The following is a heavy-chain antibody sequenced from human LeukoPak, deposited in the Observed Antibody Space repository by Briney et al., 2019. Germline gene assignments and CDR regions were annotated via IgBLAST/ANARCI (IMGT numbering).Heavy chain of an antibody. V-gene: IGHV3-23*01. CDR3: AKGAPERYCSGGSCYSVGAYYYYGMDV. D-gene: IGHD2-15*01. CDR1: GFTFTNYA. CDR2: ISGSGGST. J-gene: IGHJ6*02. Sequence: GGSLRLSCTASGFTFTNYAMTWVRQAPGKGLEWVSSISGSGGSTYYADSVKGRFTISRDNSKNTLYLQMNSLRAEDTAVYYCAKGAPERYCSGGSCYSVGAYYYYGMDVWGQGTTVTVSS.